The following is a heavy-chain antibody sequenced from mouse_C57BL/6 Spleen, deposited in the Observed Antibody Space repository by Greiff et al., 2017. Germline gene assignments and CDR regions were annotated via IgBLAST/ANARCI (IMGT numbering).Heavy chain of an antibody. CDR2: IYPGDGDT. Sequence: QVQLQQSGPELVKPGASVKISCKASGYAFSSSWMNWVKQRPGKGLEWIGRIYPGDGDTNYNGKFKGKATLTADKSSSTAYMQLSSLTSEDSAVYFCARALYYYGSSTSYYFDYWGQGTTLSVSS. V-gene: IGHV1-82*01. D-gene: IGHD1-1*01. J-gene: IGHJ2*01. CDR3: ARALYYYGSSTSYYFDY. CDR1: GYAFSSSW.